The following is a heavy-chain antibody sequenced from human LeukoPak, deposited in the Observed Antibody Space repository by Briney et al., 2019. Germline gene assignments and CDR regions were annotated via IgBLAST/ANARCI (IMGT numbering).Heavy chain of an antibody. CDR3: AREKLLFRVSYMDV. CDR1: GGSFSGYY. D-gene: IGHD2-2*01. CDR2: INHSGST. V-gene: IGHV4-34*01. Sequence: PSETLSLTCAVYGGSFSGYYWSWIRQPPGKGLEWIGEINHSGSTNYNPSLKSRVTISVDTSKNQFSLKLSSVTAADTAVYYCAREKLLFRVSYMDVWGKGTTVTVSS. J-gene: IGHJ6*03.